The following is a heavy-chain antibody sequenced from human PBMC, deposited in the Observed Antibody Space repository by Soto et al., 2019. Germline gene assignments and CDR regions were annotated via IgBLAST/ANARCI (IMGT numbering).Heavy chain of an antibody. CDR2: INAGNGNT. D-gene: IGHD2-21*02. J-gene: IGHJ4*02. CDR3: ARSIVVLTALAY. Sequence: ASVKVSCKASGYTSTSYAMHWVRQAPGQRLEWMGWINAGNGNTKYSQKFQGRVTITRDTSASTAYMELSSLRSEDTAVYYCARSIVVLTALAYWGQGTLVTVSS. CDR1: GYTSTSYA. V-gene: IGHV1-3*01.